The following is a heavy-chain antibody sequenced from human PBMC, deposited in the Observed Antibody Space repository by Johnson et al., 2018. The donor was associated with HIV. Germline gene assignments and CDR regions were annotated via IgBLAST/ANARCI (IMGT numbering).Heavy chain of an antibody. CDR3: AKGLTWELRSHDAFDI. D-gene: IGHD1-26*01. CDR1: GFNVSSNY. Sequence: QVQLVESGGGLIQPGGSLRLSCAASGFNVSSNYMSWVRQAPGKGLEWVSYISSSGSTIYYADSVKGRFTISRDNAKNSLYLLIDSLRTEDTALYYCAKGLTWELRSHDAFDIWGQGTMVTVSS. J-gene: IGHJ3*02. V-gene: IGHV3-11*01. CDR2: ISSSGSTI.